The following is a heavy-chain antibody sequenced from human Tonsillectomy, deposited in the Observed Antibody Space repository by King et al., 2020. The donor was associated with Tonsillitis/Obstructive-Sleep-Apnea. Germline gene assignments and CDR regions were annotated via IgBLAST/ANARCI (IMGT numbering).Heavy chain of an antibody. J-gene: IGHJ3*02. Sequence: VQLVESGAEVKKPGESLRISCKGSGYSFTSYWISWVRQMPGKGLEWMGRIDPSDSYTNYSPSFQGHVTIPADKSISTAYLQWSSLKASDTAMYYCARHSSLWFGELRGAFDIWGQGTMVTVSS. CDR2: IDPSDSYT. CDR1: GYSFTSYW. D-gene: IGHD3-10*01. CDR3: ARHSSLWFGELRGAFDI. V-gene: IGHV5-10-1*01.